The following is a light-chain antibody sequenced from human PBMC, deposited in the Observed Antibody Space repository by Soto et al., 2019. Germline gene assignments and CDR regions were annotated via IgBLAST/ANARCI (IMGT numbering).Light chain of an antibody. J-gene: IGLJ1*01. CDR2: AVS. Sequence: QSALTQPASVSGSPGQSITISCTGTSSDVGGYNYVSWYQQHPGKAPKLMIYAVSNRPSGVSNRFSGSKSGNTATLTISGLQAEEEADYYCSSYTVSGTYVFGPGTKLTVL. CDR3: SSYTVSGTYV. CDR1: SSDVGGYNY. V-gene: IGLV2-14*01.